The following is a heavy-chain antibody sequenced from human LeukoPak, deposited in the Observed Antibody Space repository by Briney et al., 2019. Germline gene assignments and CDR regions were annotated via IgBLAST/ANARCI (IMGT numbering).Heavy chain of an antibody. CDR1: GGSFSGYY. CDR2: INHSGST. CDR3: ARNYYFDY. V-gene: IGHV4-34*01. Sequence: PSETLSLTCAVYGGSFSGYYWSWIRQPSGKGLEWIGEINHSGSTNYNPSLKSRVTISVDTSKNQFSLKLSSVTAADTAVYYCARNYYFDYWGQGTLVTVSS. J-gene: IGHJ4*02.